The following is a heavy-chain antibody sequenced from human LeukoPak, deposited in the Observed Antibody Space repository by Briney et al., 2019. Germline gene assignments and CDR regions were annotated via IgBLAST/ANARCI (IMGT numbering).Heavy chain of an antibody. Sequence: ASVKVSCKVSGYTLTELSMHWVRQAPGQGLEWMGGIIPIFGTANYAQKFQGRVTITADKSTSTAYMELSSLRSGDTAVYYCARGVYYDILTGYHWGQGTLVTVSS. CDR2: IIPIFGTA. D-gene: IGHD3-9*01. CDR1: GYTLTELS. CDR3: ARGVYYDILTGYH. V-gene: IGHV1-69*06. J-gene: IGHJ5*02.